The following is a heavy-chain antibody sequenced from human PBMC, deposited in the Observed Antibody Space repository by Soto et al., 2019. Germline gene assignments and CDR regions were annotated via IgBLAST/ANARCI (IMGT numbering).Heavy chain of an antibody. CDR2: INAANGDT. V-gene: IGHV1-3*01. D-gene: IGHD6-13*01. CDR3: VRRHVSATGIDWFDP. Sequence: ASVKVSCKVSGYTFTSYGIHWVRQAPGQRLEWMGWINAANGDTKYSPKFQGRVTITRDTSASTAYMELSSLRSEDTAVYYCVRRHVSATGIDWFDPWGQGTLVTVSS. J-gene: IGHJ5*02. CDR1: GYTFTSYG.